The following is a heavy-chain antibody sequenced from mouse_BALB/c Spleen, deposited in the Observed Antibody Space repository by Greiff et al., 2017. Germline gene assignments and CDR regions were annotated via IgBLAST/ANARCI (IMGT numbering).Heavy chain of an antibody. Sequence: QVHVKQSGAELVRPGTSVKISCKASGYAFTNYWLGWVKQRPGHGLEWIGDIYPGSGNTYYNEKFKGKATLTADKSSSTAYMQLSSLTSEDSAVYFCAEGGYWGQGTTLTVSS. V-gene: IGHV1-63*01. CDR1: GYAFTNYW. CDR2: IYPGSGNT. CDR3: AEGGY. J-gene: IGHJ2*01.